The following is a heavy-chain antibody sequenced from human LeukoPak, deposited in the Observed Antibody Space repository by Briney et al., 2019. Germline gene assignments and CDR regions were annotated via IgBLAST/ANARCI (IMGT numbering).Heavy chain of an antibody. J-gene: IGHJ4*02. CDR3: ARGGYFDWLLPTGFDY. CDR1: GYTFTSYD. Sequence: PGASVNVPCKASGYTFTSYDINWVRQATGQGLEWMGWMNPNSGNTGYAQKLQGRVTMTRNTYITTAYMELSSVRPEDTAVYYCARGGYFDWLLPTGFDYWGQGTLVTVSS. V-gene: IGHV1-8*01. CDR2: MNPNSGNT. D-gene: IGHD3-9*01.